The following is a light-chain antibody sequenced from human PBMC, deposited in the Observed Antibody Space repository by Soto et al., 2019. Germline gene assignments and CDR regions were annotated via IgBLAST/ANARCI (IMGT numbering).Light chain of an antibody. Sequence: EIVLTQSPGTLSLSPGERATLSCRASQSISSSYLAWFQQNPGQAPRLLIYGASSRATGLPDRFSGSGSGTDFTLTISRLEPEDFAVYYCHQYGSSRTFGQGTKVEFK. J-gene: IGKJ1*01. CDR3: HQYGSSRT. CDR1: QSISSSY. CDR2: GAS. V-gene: IGKV3-20*01.